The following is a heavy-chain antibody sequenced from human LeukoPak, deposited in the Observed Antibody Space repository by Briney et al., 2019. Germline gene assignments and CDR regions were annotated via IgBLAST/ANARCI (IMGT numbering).Heavy chain of an antibody. J-gene: IGHJ4*02. V-gene: IGHV3-30*02. CDR2: IRYDGSNK. Sequence: GGSLRLSCAASGFPFSSYGMHWVRQAPGKGLEWVAFIRYDGSNKYYADSVKGRFTISRDNSKNTLYLQMNSLRAEDTAVYYCAKEGYCSGGSCYSPYYFDYWGQGTLVTVSS. CDR1: GFPFSSYG. CDR3: AKEGYCSGGSCYSPYYFDY. D-gene: IGHD2-15*01.